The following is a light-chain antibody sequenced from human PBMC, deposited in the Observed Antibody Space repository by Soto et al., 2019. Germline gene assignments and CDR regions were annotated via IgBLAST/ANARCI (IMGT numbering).Light chain of an antibody. Sequence: DIQMTQSPSSVSASVGDRITITCRASQSVSSWLAWYQQKPGKAPKLLIYAASSLQNGVPSRFSGSGSGTDFTLTISSLQPEDFLTYYCQQANSFPLFTFGPGTKVHIK. CDR2: AAS. CDR3: QQANSFPLFT. J-gene: IGKJ3*01. CDR1: QSVSSW. V-gene: IGKV1-12*01.